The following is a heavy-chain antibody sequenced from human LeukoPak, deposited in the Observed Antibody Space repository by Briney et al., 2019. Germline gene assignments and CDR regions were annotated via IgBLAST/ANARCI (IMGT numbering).Heavy chain of an antibody. CDR2: INHSGST. D-gene: IGHD3-10*01. CDR1: GGSFSGYY. V-gene: IGHV4-34*01. Sequence: PLETLSLTCAVYGGSFSGYYWSWIRQPPGKGLEWIGEINHSGSTNYNPSLKSRVTISVDTSKNQFSLKLSSVTAADTAVYYCARGREEHYYGSGSHPNFDYWGQGTLVTVSS. CDR3: ARGREEHYYGSGSHPNFDY. J-gene: IGHJ4*02.